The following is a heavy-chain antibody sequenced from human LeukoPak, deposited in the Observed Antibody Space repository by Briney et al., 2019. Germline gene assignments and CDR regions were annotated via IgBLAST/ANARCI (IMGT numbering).Heavy chain of an antibody. J-gene: IGHJ4*02. CDR1: GGSISSHY. V-gene: IGHV4-59*11. CDR3: ARGISSSSWYAPDY. Sequence: SETLSLTCTVSGGSISSHYWSWIRQPPGKGLEWIGYIYYSGSTNYNPSLKSRVTISVDTSKNQFSLKLSSVTAADTAVYYCARGISSSSWYAPDYWGQGTLVTVS. CDR2: IYYSGST. D-gene: IGHD6-13*01.